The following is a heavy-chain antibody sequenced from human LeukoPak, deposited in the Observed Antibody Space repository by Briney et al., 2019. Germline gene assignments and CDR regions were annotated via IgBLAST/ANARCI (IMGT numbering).Heavy chain of an antibody. CDR1: GGTFSSYD. CDR3: ARRSAYGSGSYYVDY. CDR2: MNPNSGNT. J-gene: IGHJ4*02. D-gene: IGHD3-10*01. V-gene: IGHV1-8*03. Sequence: ASVKVSCKASGGTFSSYDINWVRQATGQGLEWMGWMNPNSGNTGYAQKFQGRVTITRNTSITTTYMELSSLRSEDTAVYYCARRSAYGSGSYYVDYWGQGTLVTVSS.